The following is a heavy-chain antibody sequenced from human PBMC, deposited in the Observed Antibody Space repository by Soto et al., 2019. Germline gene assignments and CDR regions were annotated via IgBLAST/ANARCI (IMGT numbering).Heavy chain of an antibody. D-gene: IGHD1-26*01. Sequence: GESLKISCKVSGYSFSNHWIAWVRQMPGKGLECMGIIYPGDSQTRYSPSFQGQVTMSVDKSLSTAYLQWRSLEASDTAMYYCAREYSGTYYGDFDSWGQGTLVTVSS. CDR3: AREYSGTYYGDFDS. V-gene: IGHV5-51*01. J-gene: IGHJ4*02. CDR2: IYPGDSQT. CDR1: GYSFSNHW.